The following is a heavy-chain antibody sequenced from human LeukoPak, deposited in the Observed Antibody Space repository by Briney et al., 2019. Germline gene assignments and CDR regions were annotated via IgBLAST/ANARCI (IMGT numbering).Heavy chain of an antibody. CDR2: IIPIFGTA. D-gene: IGHD6-13*01. CDR1: GGTFSNYA. V-gene: IGHV1-69*06. Sequence: ASVKVSCKASGGTFSNYAISWVRQAPGQGLEWMGGIIPIFGTANYAQKFQGRVTITADKSTSTAYMELSSLRSEDTAVYYCASLSYSSSWHFDYWGQGTLVTVSS. CDR3: ASLSYSSSWHFDY. J-gene: IGHJ4*02.